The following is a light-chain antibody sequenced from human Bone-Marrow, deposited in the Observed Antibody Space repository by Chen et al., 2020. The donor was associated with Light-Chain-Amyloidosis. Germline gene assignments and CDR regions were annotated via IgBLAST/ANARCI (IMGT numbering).Light chain of an antibody. CDR3: SSYTITDTLV. CDR2: EVT. V-gene: IGLV2-14*01. Sequence: QSALTQPAPVSGSPGQSITISCTGTSSDVGGDNHVSWYQQHPDKAPKLMIYEVTNRPSWVPDRFSGSKSENTDSLTISVLQTEDEADYFCSSYTITDTLVFGSGTRVTVL. CDR1: SSDVGGDNH. J-gene: IGLJ1*01.